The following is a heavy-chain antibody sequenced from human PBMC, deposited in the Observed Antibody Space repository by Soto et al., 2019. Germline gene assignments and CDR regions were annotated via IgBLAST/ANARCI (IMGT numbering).Heavy chain of an antibody. CDR2: ISGSGGST. CDR3: ARDHLGIAAGDFDL. V-gene: IGHV3-23*01. J-gene: IGHJ4*02. Sequence: EVQLLESGGGLVQPGGSLRLSCAASGFTFSSYAMSWVRQAPGKGLEWVSAISGSGGSTYYADSVRGRFTISRDDAKKSLFLQMNSLRADDTAVYYCARDHLGIAAGDFDLWGQGTLVTVSS. CDR1: GFTFSSYA. D-gene: IGHD6-19*01.